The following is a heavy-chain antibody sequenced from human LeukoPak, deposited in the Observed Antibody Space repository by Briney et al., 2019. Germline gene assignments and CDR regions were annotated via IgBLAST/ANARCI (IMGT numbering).Heavy chain of an antibody. CDR3: ARIPRKATVPKGYFDY. J-gene: IGHJ4*02. CDR2: IYYSGST. Sequence: PSETLSLTCTVSGGSISSYYWGWIRQPPGKGLEWIGSIYYSGSTYYNPSLKSRVTISVDTSKNQFSLKLSSVTAADTAVYYCARIPRKATVPKGYFDYWGQGTLVTVSS. D-gene: IGHD4-17*01. CDR1: GGSISSYY. V-gene: IGHV4-39*01.